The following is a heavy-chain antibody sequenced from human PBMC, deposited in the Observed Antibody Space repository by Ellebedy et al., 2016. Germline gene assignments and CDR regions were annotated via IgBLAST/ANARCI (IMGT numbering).Heavy chain of an antibody. CDR1: GFTFRNFF. Sequence: GGSLRLXXATSGFTFRNFFMSWVRQTPGKGLEWVAIISGDGGSTNFADSVKGRFTISRDNSKNTVYLQMNSLRADDTAVYHCRQGHYADYWGQGTLVTVSS. CDR2: ISGDGGST. V-gene: IGHV3-23*01. CDR3: RQGHYADY. J-gene: IGHJ4*02.